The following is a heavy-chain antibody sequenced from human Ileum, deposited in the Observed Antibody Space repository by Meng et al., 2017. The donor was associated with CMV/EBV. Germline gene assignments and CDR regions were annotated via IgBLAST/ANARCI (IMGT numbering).Heavy chain of an antibody. CDR3: ATHRGYSTGWDH. CDR2: LSFGDRT. Sequence: EVQLVESGXGLIQPGGSLRLSCAASGFTVKNSVVTWVRQAAGRGLEWVSVLSFGDRTYYSDSVKGRFVISSDNSQNFLYLQMNRLRVDDTAIYYCATHRGYSTGWDHWGQGTLVTVSS. V-gene: IGHV3-53*01. CDR1: GFTVKNSV. D-gene: IGHD6-19*01. J-gene: IGHJ4*02.